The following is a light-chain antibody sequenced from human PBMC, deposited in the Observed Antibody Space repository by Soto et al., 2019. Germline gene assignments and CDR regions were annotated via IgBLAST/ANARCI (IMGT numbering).Light chain of an antibody. V-gene: IGLV2-23*01. Sequence: QSALTQPASVSGSPGQSITISCTGTSSDVGRYNLVSWYQHHPCKAPKLMIYEGSKRPSGVSNRFSGSKSGNTASLTISGLQAEDEADYYCCSYASSSTSLYVFGTGTKRTVL. CDR3: CSYASSSTSLYV. CDR2: EGS. J-gene: IGLJ1*01. CDR1: SSDVGRYNL.